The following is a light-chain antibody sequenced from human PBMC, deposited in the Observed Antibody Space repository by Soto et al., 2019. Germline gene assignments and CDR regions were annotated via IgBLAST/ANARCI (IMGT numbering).Light chain of an antibody. CDR3: QQRSDWPRIT. Sequence: ETVLTQSPASLSLSPGERATLSCRASQSVSTSLAWYQQKPGQAPRLLIHEAYSRATGIPARFSGSGSGTDFTLTISSLEPEDSAVYYCQQRSDWPRITFGQGTRLEIK. CDR1: QSVSTS. J-gene: IGKJ5*01. CDR2: EAY. V-gene: IGKV3-11*01.